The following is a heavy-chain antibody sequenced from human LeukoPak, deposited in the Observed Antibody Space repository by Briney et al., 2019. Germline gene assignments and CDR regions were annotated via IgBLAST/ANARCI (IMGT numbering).Heavy chain of an antibody. J-gene: IGHJ4*02. V-gene: IGHV3-30*02. CDR2: IRYDGSNK. CDR3: AKDHGIVVVIEHYFDY. Sequence: GGSLRLSCAASGFTFSSYGMHWVRQAPGKGLEWVAFIRYDGSNKYYADSVKGRFTISRDNPKNTLYLQMNSLRAEDTAVYYCAKDHGIVVVIEHYFDYWGQGTLVTVSS. D-gene: IGHD3-22*01. CDR1: GFTFSSYG.